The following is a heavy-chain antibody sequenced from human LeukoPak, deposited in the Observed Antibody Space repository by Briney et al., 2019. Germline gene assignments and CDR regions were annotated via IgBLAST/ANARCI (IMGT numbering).Heavy chain of an antibody. Sequence: GGSLRLSCAASGFTFSSYSMNWVRQAPGKGLEWVSYISGSSSTIYYADSVKGRFTISRDNAKNSLYLQMNSLRAEDTAVYYCARGPAGLLGVFDYWGQGTLVTVSS. V-gene: IGHV3-48*04. CDR1: GFTFSSYS. CDR2: ISGSSSTI. CDR3: ARGPAGLLGVFDY. D-gene: IGHD2-15*01. J-gene: IGHJ4*02.